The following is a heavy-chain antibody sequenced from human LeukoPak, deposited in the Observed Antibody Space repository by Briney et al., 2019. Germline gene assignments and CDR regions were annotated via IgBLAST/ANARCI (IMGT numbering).Heavy chain of an antibody. CDR1: GGSFSGYY. CDR3: ARPPSSGWPTGFDP. Sequence: SETLSPTCAVYGGSFSGYYWSWVRQPPGKWLEWIGEINLSGSTNYNPSLKSRVTISVDTSKNQFSLKLSSVTAADTAVYYCARPPSSGWPTGFDPWGQGTLVTVSS. J-gene: IGHJ5*02. CDR2: INLSGST. D-gene: IGHD6-19*01. V-gene: IGHV4-34*01.